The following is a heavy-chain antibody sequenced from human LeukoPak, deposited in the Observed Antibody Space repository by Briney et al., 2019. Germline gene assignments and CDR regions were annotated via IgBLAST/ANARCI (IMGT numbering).Heavy chain of an antibody. CDR2: LSASGGST. D-gene: IGHD2-2*01. CDR1: ASFSSYV. CDR3: AKDLILVLPAAYDY. J-gene: IGHJ4*02. V-gene: IGHV3-23*01. Sequence: GGSLRLSCAASASFSSYVMTWARQAQGRGLEWVSTLSASGGSTYYADSVKGRFTISRDNSKNTLYLQMSSLRAEDTAVYFCAKDLILVLPAAYDYWGQGTLVTVSS.